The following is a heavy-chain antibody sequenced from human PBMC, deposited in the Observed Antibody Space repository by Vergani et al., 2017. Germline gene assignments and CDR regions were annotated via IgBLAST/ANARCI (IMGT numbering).Heavy chain of an antibody. CDR2: IRNKANDYTT. V-gene: IGHV3-72*01. Sequence: EVQVVESGGGLVQPGGSLRLSCAASGFIFSDHYMDWVRQAPGKGLEWVGRIRNKANDYTTQYAASVKGRFTIARDDSNSYLYLQMNSLQTEDTALYYCVRVKGSNWNDHLYDIWGKGTLVTVSS. D-gene: IGHD1-1*01. CDR1: GFIFSDHY. CDR3: VRVKGSNWNDHLYDI. J-gene: IGHJ3*02.